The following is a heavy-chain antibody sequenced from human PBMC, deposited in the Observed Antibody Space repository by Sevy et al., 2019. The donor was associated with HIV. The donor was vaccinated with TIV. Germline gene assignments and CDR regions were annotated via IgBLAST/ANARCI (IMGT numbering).Heavy chain of an antibody. CDR2: ISSSSSTI. CDR1: GFTFSSYS. V-gene: IGHV3-48*01. J-gene: IGHJ3*02. Sequence: GSLRLSCAASGFTFSSYSMNWVRQAPGKGLEWGSYISSSSSTIYYADSVKGRFTISRDNAKNSLYLQMNSLRAEDTAVYYCARVGIVVGGAFDIWGQGTMVTVSS. CDR3: ARVGIVVGGAFDI. D-gene: IGHD2-15*01.